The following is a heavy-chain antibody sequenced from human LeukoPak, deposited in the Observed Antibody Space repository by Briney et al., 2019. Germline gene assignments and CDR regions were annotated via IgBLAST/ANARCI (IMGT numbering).Heavy chain of an antibody. J-gene: IGHJ4*02. Sequence: GGSLRLSCAASGFTFSSYWMSWVRQAPGKGLEWVANIKQDGSEKYYVDSVKGRFTISRDNAKNSLYLQMNSLRAEDTAVYYCARERLAAAGHFDYWGQGTLVTVSS. CDR2: IKQDGSEK. V-gene: IGHV3-7*01. CDR3: ARERLAAAGHFDY. CDR1: GFTFSSYW. D-gene: IGHD6-13*01.